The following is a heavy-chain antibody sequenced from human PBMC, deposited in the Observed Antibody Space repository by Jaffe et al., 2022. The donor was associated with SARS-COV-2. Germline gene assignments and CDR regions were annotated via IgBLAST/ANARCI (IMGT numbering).Heavy chain of an antibody. CDR1: GYTLTELS. V-gene: IGHV1-24*01. Sequence: QVQLVQSGAEVKKPGASVKVSCKVSGYTLTELSMHWVRQAPGKGLEWMGGFDPEDGETIYAQKFQGRVTMTEDTSTDTAYMELSSLRSEDTAVYYCATDRLGVSGSSRYFQHWGQGTLVTVSS. CDR2: FDPEDGET. J-gene: IGHJ1*01. CDR3: ATDRLGVSGSSRYFQH. D-gene: IGHD1-26*01.